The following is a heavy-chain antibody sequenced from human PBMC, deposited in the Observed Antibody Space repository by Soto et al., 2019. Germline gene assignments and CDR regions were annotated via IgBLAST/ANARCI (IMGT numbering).Heavy chain of an antibody. CDR2: IYPGDSDT. Sequence: PGESLKISCKGSGYSFTSYWIGWVRQMPGKGLEWMGIIYPGDSDTRYGPSFQGQVTISADKSTSTAYLQWSSLKASDTAMYYCARHYVYYDILTGYYTQYYYYGMDVWGQGTTVTVSS. D-gene: IGHD3-9*01. J-gene: IGHJ6*02. V-gene: IGHV5-51*01. CDR3: ARHYVYYDILTGYYTQYYYYGMDV. CDR1: GYSFTSYW.